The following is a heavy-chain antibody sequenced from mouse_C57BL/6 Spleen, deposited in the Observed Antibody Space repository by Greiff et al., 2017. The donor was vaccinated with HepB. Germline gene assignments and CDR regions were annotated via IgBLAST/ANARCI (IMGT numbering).Heavy chain of an antibody. D-gene: IGHD2-3*01. J-gene: IGHJ4*01. CDR2: INYDGSST. CDR1: GFTFSDYY. V-gene: IGHV5-16*01. CDR3: ARELGDGYAMDY. Sequence: EVKLMESEGGLVQPGSSMKLSCTASGFTFSDYYMAWVRQVPEKGLEWVANINYDGSSTYYLDSLKSRFIISRDNAKNILYLQMSSLKSEDTATYYGARELGDGYAMDYWGQGTSVTVSS.